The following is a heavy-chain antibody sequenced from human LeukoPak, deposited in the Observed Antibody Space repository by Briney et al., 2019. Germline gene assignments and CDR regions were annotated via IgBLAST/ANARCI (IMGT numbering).Heavy chain of an antibody. Sequence: GGSLRLSCAASGFTFSSYGMHWVRQAPGKGLEWVAFIRYDGSNKYYADSVKGRFTISRDNSKNTLYLQMNSLRAEDTAVYYCAREPPLLIAAAGTGRYFDYWGQGTLVTVSS. V-gene: IGHV3-30*02. J-gene: IGHJ4*02. CDR2: IRYDGSNK. D-gene: IGHD6-13*01. CDR3: AREPPLLIAAAGTGRYFDY. CDR1: GFTFSSYG.